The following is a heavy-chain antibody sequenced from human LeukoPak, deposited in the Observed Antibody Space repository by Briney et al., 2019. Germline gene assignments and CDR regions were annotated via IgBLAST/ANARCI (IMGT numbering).Heavy chain of an antibody. CDR2: INHNGNVN. V-gene: IGHV3-7*03. D-gene: IGHD3-16*01. J-gene: IGHJ6*02. Sequence: GGSLRLSCAAAGFTFSSYWMNWARQAPGKGLEWVASINHNGNVNYYVDSVKGRFTISRDNAKNSLYPQMSNLRAEDTAVYFCARGGGLDVWGQGATVTVSS. CDR3: ARGGGLDV. CDR1: GFTFSSYW.